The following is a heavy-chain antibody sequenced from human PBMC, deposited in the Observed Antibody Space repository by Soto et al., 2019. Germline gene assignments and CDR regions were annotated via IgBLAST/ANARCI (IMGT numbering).Heavy chain of an antibody. CDR1: GGSFSGYY. V-gene: IGHV4-34*01. CDR3: ARGNIHYDILTGPPGGPYYMDV. CDR2: INHSGST. D-gene: IGHD3-9*01. J-gene: IGHJ6*03. Sequence: SETLSLTCAVYGGSFSGYYWSWIRQPPGKGLEWIGEINHSGSTNYNPSLKSRVTISVDTSKNQFSLKLSSVTAADTAVYYCARGNIHYDILTGPPGGPYYMDVWGKGTTVTVSS.